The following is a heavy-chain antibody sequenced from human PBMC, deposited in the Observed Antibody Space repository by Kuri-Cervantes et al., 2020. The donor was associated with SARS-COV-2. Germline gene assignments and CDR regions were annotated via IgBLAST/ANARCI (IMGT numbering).Heavy chain of an antibody. CDR2: ISSSSSTI. J-gene: IGHJ4*02. V-gene: IGHV3-11*04. Sequence: GESLKISCAVSGFTFSDYYMSWIRQAPGKGLEWVSYISSSSSTIYYADSVKGRFTISRDNAKNSLYLQMNSLRAEDTAVYYCAKDQELGGSGSYDFDYWGQGTLVTVSS. D-gene: IGHD3-10*01. CDR1: GFTFSDYY. CDR3: AKDQELGGSGSYDFDY.